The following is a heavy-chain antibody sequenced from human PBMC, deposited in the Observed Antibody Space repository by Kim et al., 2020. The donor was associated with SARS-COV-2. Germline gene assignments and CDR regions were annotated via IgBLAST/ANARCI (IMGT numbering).Heavy chain of an antibody. D-gene: IGHD6-13*01. CDR2: TRYMSTWSY. V-gene: IGHV6-1*01. J-gene: IGHJ4*01. CDR3: VGXNWSRXPV. Sequence: SQTLSLTCVISGDSVSNDISAWDWVRQSPSRGLEWLGRTRYMSTWSYDYGISVKGRITISXDTSKNQVSLQLESVTPEXTAVYXCVGXNWSRXPVWGXXT. CDR1: GDSVSNDISA.